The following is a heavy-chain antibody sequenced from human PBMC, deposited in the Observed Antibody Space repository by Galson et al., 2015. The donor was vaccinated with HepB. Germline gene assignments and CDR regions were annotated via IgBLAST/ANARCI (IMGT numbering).Heavy chain of an antibody. CDR1: GFTFSSYA. CDR3: ARGSRRVATICLDY. J-gene: IGHJ4*02. V-gene: IGHV3-30-3*01. Sequence: LRLSCAASGFTFSSYAMHWVRQAPGKGLEWVAVISYDGSNKYYADSVKGRFTISRDNSKNTLYLQMNSLRAEDTAVYYCARGSRRVATICLDYWGQGTLVTVSS. CDR2: ISYDGSNK. D-gene: IGHD5-12*01.